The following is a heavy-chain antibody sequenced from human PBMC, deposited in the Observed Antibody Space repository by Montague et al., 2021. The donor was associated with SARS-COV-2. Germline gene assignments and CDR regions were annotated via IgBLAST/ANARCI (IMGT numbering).Heavy chain of an antibody. CDR3: AGEIVVVTQTYHYGMDV. J-gene: IGHJ6*02. CDR1: GGSISSSSYY. Sequence: SETLSLTCTVSGGSISSSSYYWGWIRQPPGKGLEWIGYIYYSGSTYYNPSLKSRVTISVDTSKNQFSLKLSSVTAADTAVYYRAGEIVVVTQTYHYGMDVWGQGTTVTVSS. V-gene: IGHV4-39*07. CDR2: IYYSGST. D-gene: IGHD3-22*01.